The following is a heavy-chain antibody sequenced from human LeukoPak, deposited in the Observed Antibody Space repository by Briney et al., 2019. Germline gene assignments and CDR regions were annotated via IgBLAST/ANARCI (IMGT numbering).Heavy chain of an antibody. J-gene: IGHJ4*02. D-gene: IGHD6-19*01. CDR2: ISAYNGNT. CDR1: GYTFTSYG. V-gene: IGHV1-18*01. Sequence: GASMKVSCKASGYTFTSYGISWVRQAPGQGLEWMGWISAYNGNTNYAQKVQGRVTMTTDTSTTTVYMELRSLRSDDTAVYYCARGRAVAGTVNDYWGQGTLVTVSS. CDR3: ARGRAVAGTVNDY.